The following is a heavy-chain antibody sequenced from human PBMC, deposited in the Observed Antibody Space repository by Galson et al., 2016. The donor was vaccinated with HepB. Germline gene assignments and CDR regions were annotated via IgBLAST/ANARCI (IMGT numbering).Heavy chain of an antibody. CDR3: AKSPPYYGSGSYFRLTYYFDY. Sequence: SLRFSCAASGFTVSSNYMSWVRQAPGKGLEWVSAISGSGGSTFYADSVKRRFTISRDNSKNTLYLQMNSLRAEDTAVYYCAKSPPYYGSGSYFRLTYYFDYWGQGTLVTVSS. CDR2: ISGSGGST. CDR1: GFTVSSNY. V-gene: IGHV3-23*01. J-gene: IGHJ4*02. D-gene: IGHD3-10*01.